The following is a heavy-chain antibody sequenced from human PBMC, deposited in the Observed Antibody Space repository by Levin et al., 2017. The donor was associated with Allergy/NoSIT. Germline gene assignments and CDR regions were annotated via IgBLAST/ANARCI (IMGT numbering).Heavy chain of an antibody. D-gene: IGHD4-17*01. CDR3: AGGAGGYGDVRLGMDG. V-gene: IGHV3-48*03. CDR1: GFTFNSYE. J-gene: IGHJ6*02. Sequence: GGSLRLSCAASGFTFNSYEMNWVRQAPGKGLEWVSYIIGSGRTIYYADSVKGRFSISRDNAKNSLYLEMNSLRAEDTAVSCCAGGAGGYGDVRLGMDGWGQGTTVTVSS. CDR2: IIGSGRTI.